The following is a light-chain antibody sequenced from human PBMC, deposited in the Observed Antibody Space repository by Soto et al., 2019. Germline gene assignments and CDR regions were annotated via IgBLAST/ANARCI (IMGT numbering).Light chain of an antibody. J-gene: IGKJ5*01. Sequence: DIQLTQSPSFLSASVGDRVTITCRASQDINTYLAWYQQKPGKAPKLLIFASSTLQNGVPSRFSGSGSGTELTFTITSMQSEYFATYYCQQRTSYPITFGQVTRLEIK. CDR2: ASS. CDR1: QDINTY. V-gene: IGKV1-9*01. CDR3: QQRTSYPIT.